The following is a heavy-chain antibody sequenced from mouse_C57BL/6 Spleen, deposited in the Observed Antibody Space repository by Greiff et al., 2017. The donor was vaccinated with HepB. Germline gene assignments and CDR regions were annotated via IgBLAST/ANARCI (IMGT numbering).Heavy chain of an antibody. CDR2: ISYDGSN. Sequence: EVKLLESGPGLVKPSQSLSLTCSVSGYSITSCCYWNWIRHVTGSKLEWMGYISYDGSNNYNPSLKNRISITRDTSKNQFFLKLNSVTTEDTATYYCTRGSFDYWGEGTTLTVSS. V-gene: IGHV3-6*01. CDR3: TRGSFDY. J-gene: IGHJ2*01. CDR1: GYSITSCCY.